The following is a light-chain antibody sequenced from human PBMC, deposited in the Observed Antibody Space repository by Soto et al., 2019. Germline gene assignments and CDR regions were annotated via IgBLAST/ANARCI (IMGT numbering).Light chain of an antibody. J-gene: IGKJ1*01. Sequence: EIVLTQSPVTLSLSPGGRATLSCRASQSVSSSFLTWYQQKPGQAPRFLIYSASSRATGIPARFSGSGSGTEFTLTISSLQSEDFAVYYCQQYNKCPRTFGHGTKVDIK. CDR2: SAS. CDR3: QQYNKCPRT. CDR1: QSVSSS. V-gene: IGKV3-15*01.